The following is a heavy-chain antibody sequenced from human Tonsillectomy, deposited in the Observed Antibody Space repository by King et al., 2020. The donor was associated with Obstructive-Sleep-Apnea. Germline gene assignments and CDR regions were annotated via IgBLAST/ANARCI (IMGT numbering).Heavy chain of an antibody. CDR3: AKDSGERYFDWLLEVKGFDY. J-gene: IGHJ4*02. CDR1: GFTFSSYA. CDR2: ISGSVDST. Sequence: VQLVESGGGLVQPGGSLRLSCAASGFTFSSYAMSWVRQAPGKGLEGVSDISGSVDSTYYADSVKGRFTISRDISKNTLYLQMNSLRAEDTAVYYCAKDSGERYFDWLLEVKGFDYWGQGTLVTVSS. D-gene: IGHD3-9*01. V-gene: IGHV3-23*04.